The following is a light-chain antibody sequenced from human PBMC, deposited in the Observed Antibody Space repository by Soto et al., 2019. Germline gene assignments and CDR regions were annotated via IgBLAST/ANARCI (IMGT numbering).Light chain of an antibody. CDR3: QQRSNWPLT. CDR1: QSITTY. CDR2: DAS. Sequence: EIVLTQSPATLSLSPGERATLSCRASQSITTYLAWYQQKPGQAPRLLIYDASSRATGIPDRFSGSGSGTDFTLTISSLEPEDFAVYYCQQRSNWPLTFGGGTKVETK. J-gene: IGKJ4*01. V-gene: IGKV3-11*01.